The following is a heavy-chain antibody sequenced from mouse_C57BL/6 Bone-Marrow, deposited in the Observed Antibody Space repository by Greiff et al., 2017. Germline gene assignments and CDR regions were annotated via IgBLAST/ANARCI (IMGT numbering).Heavy chain of an antibody. CDR2: IYPRSGNT. Sequence: VKLQQSGAELARPGASVKLSCKASGYTFTSYGISWVKQRTGQGLEWIGEIYPRSGNTYYNEKFKGKATLTADKSSSTAYMELRSLTSEDSAVYFCARGAPRSYFDYWGQGTTLTVSS. CDR1: GYTFTSYG. CDR3: ARGAPRSYFDY. D-gene: IGHD1-1*01. V-gene: IGHV1-81*01. J-gene: IGHJ2*01.